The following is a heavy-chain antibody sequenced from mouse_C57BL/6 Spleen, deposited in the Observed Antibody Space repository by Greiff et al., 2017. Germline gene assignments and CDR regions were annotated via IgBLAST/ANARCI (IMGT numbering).Heavy chain of an antibody. J-gene: IGHJ4*01. V-gene: IGHV1-55*01. CDR3: ARFNDYDGCYAMDY. CDR2: IYPGSGST. D-gene: IGHD2-4*01. Sequence: QVQLQQPGAELVKPGASVKMSCKASGYTFTSYWITWVKQRPGQGLEWIGDIYPGSGSTNYNEKFKSKATLTVDTSSSTAYMQLSSLTSEDSAVYYCARFNDYDGCYAMDYWGQGTSVTVSS. CDR1: GYTFTSYW.